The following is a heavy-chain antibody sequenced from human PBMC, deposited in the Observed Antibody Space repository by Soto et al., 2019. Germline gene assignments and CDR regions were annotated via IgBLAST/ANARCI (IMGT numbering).Heavy chain of an antibody. V-gene: IGHV5-51*01. CDR3: ARHLPSGGSYWFDP. Sequence: PXESLTISCKGFGYSFTSYWIGLVRQMPGKGLEWMGIIYPGDSDTRYSPSFQGQVTISADKSISTAYLQWSSLKASDTAMYYCARHLPSGGSYWFDPWGQGSLVTVSS. CDR1: GYSFTSYW. D-gene: IGHD1-26*01. J-gene: IGHJ5*02. CDR2: IYPGDSDT.